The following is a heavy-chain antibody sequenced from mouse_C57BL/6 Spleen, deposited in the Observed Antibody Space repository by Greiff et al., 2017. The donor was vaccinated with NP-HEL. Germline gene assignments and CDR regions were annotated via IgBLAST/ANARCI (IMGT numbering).Heavy chain of an antibody. CDR3: AREWYFDV. CDR1: GFTFSDYY. CDR2: INYDGSST. V-gene: IGHV5-16*01. Sequence: EVKLMESEGGLAQPGSSMKLSCTASGFTFSDYYMAWVRQVPEKGLEWVANINYDGSSTYYLDSLKSRFIISRDNAKNILYLQMSSLKSEDTATYYCAREWYFDVWGTGTTVTVSS. J-gene: IGHJ1*03.